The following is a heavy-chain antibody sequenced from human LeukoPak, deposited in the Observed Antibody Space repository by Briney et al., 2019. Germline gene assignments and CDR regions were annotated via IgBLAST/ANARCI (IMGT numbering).Heavy chain of an antibody. D-gene: IGHD6-19*01. CDR3: ATQFWWAAVGDTVLDN. CDR2: IKEDGSEK. Sequence: QPGRSLRLSCAASGFTFGSYWLRWVRQAPGKGLGGVPNIKEDGSEKFYVDSVKGRFTISRDNAKNSLYLQMNSLRAEDTAVYYCATQFWWAAVGDTVLDNWGEGTLVTVSS. J-gene: IGHJ4*02. V-gene: IGHV3-7*05. CDR1: GFTFGSYW.